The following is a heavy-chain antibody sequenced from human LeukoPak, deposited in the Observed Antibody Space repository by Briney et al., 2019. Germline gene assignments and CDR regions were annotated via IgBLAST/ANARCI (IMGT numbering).Heavy chain of an antibody. CDR1: GGSICSSSYY. D-gene: IGHD3-22*01. Sequence: SETLSLTCTVSGGSICSSSYYWGWIRQPPGKGLEWIGSIYYSGSTYYNPSLESRVTISVDTSKNQFSLKLSSVTAADTAVYYCARRVPSTYYYDSSGYYLGAFDIWGQGTIVTVSS. V-gene: IGHV4-39*01. CDR2: IYYSGST. CDR3: ARRVPSTYYYDSSGYYLGAFDI. J-gene: IGHJ3*02.